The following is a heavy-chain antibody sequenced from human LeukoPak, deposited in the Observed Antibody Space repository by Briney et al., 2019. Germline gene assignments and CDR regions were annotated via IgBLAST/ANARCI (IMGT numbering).Heavy chain of an antibody. CDR1: GGSISSYY. Sequence: PSETLSLTCTVSGGSISSYYWSWNRQPPGKGLEWIGYIYYSGSTNYNPSLKSRVTISVDASKNQVSLKLSSVTAADTAVYYCASGGSSHYWGQGTLVTVSS. CDR3: ASGGSSHY. CDR2: IYYSGST. V-gene: IGHV4-59*01. J-gene: IGHJ4*02. D-gene: IGHD2-15*01.